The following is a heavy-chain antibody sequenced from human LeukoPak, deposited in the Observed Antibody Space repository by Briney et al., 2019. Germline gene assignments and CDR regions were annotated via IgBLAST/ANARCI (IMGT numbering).Heavy chain of an antibody. Sequence: PSETLSLTCTVSGYSISSGYYWGWIRQPPGKGLEWIGSIYYSGSTYYNPSLKSRGTISVDTSKNQFSLKLSSVTAADTAVYYCARGLQGDYWGQGTLVTVSS. CDR2: IYYSGST. CDR3: ARGLQGDY. V-gene: IGHV4-38-2*02. CDR1: GYSISSGYY. J-gene: IGHJ4*02.